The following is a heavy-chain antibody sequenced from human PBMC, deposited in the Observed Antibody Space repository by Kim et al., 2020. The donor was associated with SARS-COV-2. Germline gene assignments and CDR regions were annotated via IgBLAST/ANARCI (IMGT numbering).Heavy chain of an antibody. CDR3: ARGHYGETPFDY. D-gene: IGHD4-17*01. CDR2: IYKDSNDR. Sequence: GGSLRLSCAASGFKFDDFGMSWVRQVPGKGLEWVSGIYKDSNDRHYGDSVKGRFTISRDNTNIFVYLQMNSLRVEDTALYYCARGHYGETPFDYWGLGTL. CDR1: GFKFDDFG. V-gene: IGHV3-20*04. J-gene: IGHJ4*02.